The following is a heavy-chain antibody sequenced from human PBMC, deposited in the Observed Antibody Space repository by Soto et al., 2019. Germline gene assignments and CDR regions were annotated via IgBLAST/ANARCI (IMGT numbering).Heavy chain of an antibody. D-gene: IGHD6-19*01. CDR2: ITAYNGNT. J-gene: IGHJ4*02. CDR1: GYTFTSYG. CDR3: ARAPGIAEAGTKGGLDS. Sequence: QVQLVQSGAEVKKPGASVKVSCKASGYTFTSYGISWVRQAPGQGLEWMGWITAYNGNTNYAQQRQGRVTMTTDTSTSPSYMALRSLRSDDTDVYSCARAPGIAEAGTKGGLDSWGQGTLVTVSS. V-gene: IGHV1-18*01.